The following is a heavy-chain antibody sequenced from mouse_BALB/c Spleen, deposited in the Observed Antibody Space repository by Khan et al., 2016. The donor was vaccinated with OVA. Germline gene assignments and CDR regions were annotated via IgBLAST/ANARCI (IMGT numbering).Heavy chain of an antibody. Sequence: VQLQQSGAELVRPGALVKLSCKASGFNFRDYYMNWVKQSPDQGLELIGWIDPENGHTIYDPKFQGKASITADTSSNTAYLQLSSLKSEDTAVYYGARRGYGNYRIAYWGQGTLVTVSA. V-gene: IGHV14-1*02. J-gene: IGHJ3*01. D-gene: IGHD2-1*01. CDR1: GFNFRDYY. CDR3: ARRGYGNYRIAY. CDR2: IDPENGHT.